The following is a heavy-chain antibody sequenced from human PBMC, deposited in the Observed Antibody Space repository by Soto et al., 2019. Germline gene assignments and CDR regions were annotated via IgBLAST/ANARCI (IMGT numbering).Heavy chain of an antibody. D-gene: IGHD6-13*01. Sequence: ASVKVSCKASGYTFTSYGISWVRQAPGQGLEWMGWISAYNGNTNYAQKLQGRVTMTTDTSTSTAYMELRSLRSDDTAVYYCARVSAHSWETFIDYWGQGTLVTVSS. CDR3: ARVSAHSWETFIDY. V-gene: IGHV1-18*01. J-gene: IGHJ4*02. CDR2: ISAYNGNT. CDR1: GYTFTSYG.